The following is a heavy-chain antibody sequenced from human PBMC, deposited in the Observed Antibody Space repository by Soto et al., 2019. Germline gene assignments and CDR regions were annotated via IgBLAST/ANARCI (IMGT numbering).Heavy chain of an antibody. CDR2: INAGNGNT. D-gene: IGHD2-21*02. Sequence: EASVKVSCKASGYTFTSYAMHWVRQAPGQRLEWMGWINAGNGNTKYSQKFQGRVTITRDTSASTAYMELSSLRSEDTAVYYCARSIVVVTALDYWGRGTLVTVSS. CDR1: GYTFTSYA. J-gene: IGHJ4*02. V-gene: IGHV1-3*01. CDR3: ARSIVVVTALDY.